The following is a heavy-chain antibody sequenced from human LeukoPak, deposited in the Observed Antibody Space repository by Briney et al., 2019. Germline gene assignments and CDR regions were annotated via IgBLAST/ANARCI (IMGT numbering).Heavy chain of an antibody. CDR3: AARKVRGVWFYLDY. Sequence: GGSLRLSCAASGFTVSAYAMAWVRQAPGKGLEWVSTIYDDNTYYADSVKGRFAISTDNSKNALYLQMNSLRVEDTAAYFCAARKVRGVWFYLDYWGQGTLVTVSS. V-gene: IGHV3-23*01. CDR2: IYDDNT. CDR1: GFTVSAYA. J-gene: IGHJ4*02. D-gene: IGHD3-10*01.